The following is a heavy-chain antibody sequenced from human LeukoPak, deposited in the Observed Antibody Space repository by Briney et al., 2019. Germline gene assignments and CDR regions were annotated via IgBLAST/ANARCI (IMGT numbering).Heavy chain of an antibody. CDR1: GYTFTGYY. V-gene: IGHV1-2*02. D-gene: IGHD3-16*01. CDR3: ARGGTAPI. J-gene: IGHJ4*02. Sequence: ASVKASCKASGYTFTGYYMHWERQAPGRGIEWKGWVNTNRGGTNYAQKFQGRVTMTRDTSISTAYIDLSRLTSDDTAVYYCARGGTAPIWGEGTLVTVSS. CDR2: VNTNRGGT.